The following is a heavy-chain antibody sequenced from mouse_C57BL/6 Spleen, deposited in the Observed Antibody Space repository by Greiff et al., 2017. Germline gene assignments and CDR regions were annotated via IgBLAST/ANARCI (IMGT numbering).Heavy chain of an antibody. CDR1: GYAFSSSW. D-gene: IGHD3-2*02. CDR3: ARSGQLRYYFDY. Sequence: QVQLQQSGPELVKPGASVKISCKASGYAFSSSWMNWVKQRPGQGLEWIGRIYPGDGDTNYNGKFKGKATLTADKSSSTAYMQLSRLTSEDSAVYFCARSGQLRYYFDYWGQGTTLTVSS. CDR2: IYPGDGDT. J-gene: IGHJ2*01. V-gene: IGHV1-82*01.